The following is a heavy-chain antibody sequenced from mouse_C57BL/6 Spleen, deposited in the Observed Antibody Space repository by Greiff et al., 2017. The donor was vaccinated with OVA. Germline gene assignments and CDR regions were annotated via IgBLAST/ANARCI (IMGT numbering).Heavy chain of an antibody. Sequence: EVQLQQSGPELVKPGASVKISCKASGYSFTGYYMNWVKQSPEKSLEWIGEINPSTGGTTYNQKFKAKATLTVDKSSSTAYMQLKSLTSEDSAVYYCARRNSNYEENAMDYWGQGTSVTVSS. CDR1: GYSFTGYY. D-gene: IGHD2-5*01. CDR3: ARRNSNYEENAMDY. V-gene: IGHV1-42*01. CDR2: INPSTGGT. J-gene: IGHJ4*01.